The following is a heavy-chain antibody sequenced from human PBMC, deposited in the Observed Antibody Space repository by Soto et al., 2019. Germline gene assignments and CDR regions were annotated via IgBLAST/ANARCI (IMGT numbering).Heavy chain of an antibody. V-gene: IGHV3-33*08. Sequence: GSLRPPCAAPGFTFTKLAIHWVRQAPGKGLEWVAIIWYDGSHKYYADSVKGRFTISRDNSKNTVSLHMDSLGAEDRAMYYCAAGGPLLYRGRGTLVTVSS. CDR2: IWYDGSHK. D-gene: IGHD3-16*01. CDR1: GFTFTKLA. J-gene: IGHJ4*02. CDR3: AAGGPLLY.